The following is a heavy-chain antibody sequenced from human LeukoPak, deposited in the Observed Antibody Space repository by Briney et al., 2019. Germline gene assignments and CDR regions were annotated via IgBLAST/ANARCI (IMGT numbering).Heavy chain of an antibody. CDR2: INHRGFT. J-gene: IGHJ4*02. CDR1: GGSSRGYY. V-gene: IGHV4-34*01. D-gene: IGHD2-15*01. Sequence: PSETLSLTCAVPGGSSRGYYWSWIRQPPRRGRDWIGEINHRGFTNYNPSLNSRVTISVDTSKNQFSLKLSSVTAADTAIYYCAVGSCSGGSCYSDSRDDYWGQGTLVTVSS. CDR3: AVGSCSGGSCYSDSRDDY.